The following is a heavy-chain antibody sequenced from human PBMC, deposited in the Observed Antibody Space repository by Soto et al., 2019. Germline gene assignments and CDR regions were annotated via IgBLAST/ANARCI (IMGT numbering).Heavy chain of an antibody. CDR1: GYTFTGYY. Sequence: ASVKVSCKASGYTFTGYYMHWVRQAPGQGLEWMGWINPNSGGTNYAQKFQGWVTMTRDTSISTTHMELSRLRSDDTAVYYCARDLPYSSGFDIWGQGTMVTVSS. CDR2: INPNSGGT. V-gene: IGHV1-2*04. D-gene: IGHD6-19*01. J-gene: IGHJ3*02. CDR3: ARDLPYSSGFDI.